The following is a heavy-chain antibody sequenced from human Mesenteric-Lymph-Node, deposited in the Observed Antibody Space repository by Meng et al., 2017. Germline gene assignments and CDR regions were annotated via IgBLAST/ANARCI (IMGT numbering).Heavy chain of an antibody. D-gene: IGHD6-19*01. CDR3: ARAMAVAGTPGDFDY. V-gene: IGHV3-48*03. J-gene: IGHJ4*02. CDR1: GFTFSSYE. Sequence: GESLKISCAASGFTFSSYEMNWVRQAPGKGLEWVSYISSSGSTIYYADSVKGRFTISRDNAKNSLYLQMNSLRAEDTAVYYCARAMAVAGTPGDFDYWGQGTRVTVSS. CDR2: ISSSGSTI.